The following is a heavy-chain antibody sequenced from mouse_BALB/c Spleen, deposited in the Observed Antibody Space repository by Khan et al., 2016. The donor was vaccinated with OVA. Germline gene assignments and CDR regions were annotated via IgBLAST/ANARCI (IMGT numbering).Heavy chain of an antibody. CDR1: GYSITSGYA. Sequence: EVQLVESGPGLVKPSQSLSLTCTVTGYSITSGYAWNWIRQFPGNTLEWMGYISYSGVTSYTPSLKSRISITRDTSKNQFFLQLNSVTTEDTATYYCARGNYYGYYVDYWGQGTTLTVSS. CDR2: ISYSGVT. J-gene: IGHJ2*01. CDR3: ARGNYYGYYVDY. D-gene: IGHD1-1*01. V-gene: IGHV3-2*02.